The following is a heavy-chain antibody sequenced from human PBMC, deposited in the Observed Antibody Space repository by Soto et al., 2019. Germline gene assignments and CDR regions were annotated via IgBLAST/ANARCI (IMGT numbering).Heavy chain of an antibody. V-gene: IGHV4-61*01. J-gene: IGHJ1*01. Sequence: SETLSLTCTDSCGSVSSGSYYWSWIRQPPGKGLEWIGYIYYSGSTNYNPSLKSRVTISVDTSKNQFSLKLSSVTAADTAVYYCARGLYDYVWGSYRYSYFQHWGQGTLVTVSS. CDR2: IYYSGST. CDR1: CGSVSSGSYY. D-gene: IGHD3-16*02. CDR3: ARGLYDYVWGSYRYSYFQH.